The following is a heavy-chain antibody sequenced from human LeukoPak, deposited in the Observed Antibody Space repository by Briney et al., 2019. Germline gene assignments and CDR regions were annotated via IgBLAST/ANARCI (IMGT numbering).Heavy chain of an antibody. J-gene: IGHJ6*03. D-gene: IGHD6-13*01. V-gene: IGHV1-46*01. CDR2: INPSGGST. Sequence: ASVKVSCKASGYTFTSYYMHWVRQAPGQGLEWMGIINPSGGSTSYAQKFQGRVTMTRDMSTSTVYMELSSLRSEDTAVYYCARSVVGYSSWGEYYYYYMDVWGKGTTVTVSS. CDR1: GYTFTSYY. CDR3: ARSVVGYSSWGEYYYYYMDV.